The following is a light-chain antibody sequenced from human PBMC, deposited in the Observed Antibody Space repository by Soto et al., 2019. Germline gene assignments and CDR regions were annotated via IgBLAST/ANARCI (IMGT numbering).Light chain of an antibody. CDR3: CSYTSRTTYV. CDR2: AVS. Sequence: QSALTQPASVSGSPGQSITISCTGTASDVGGYNYDSWYQQHPGKAPKLMIHAVSNRPSGISSRFSGSKSGNTASLTISGLQSEDEADYFCCSYTSRTTYVFGTGTQLTVL. J-gene: IGLJ1*01. V-gene: IGLV2-14*01. CDR1: ASDVGGYNY.